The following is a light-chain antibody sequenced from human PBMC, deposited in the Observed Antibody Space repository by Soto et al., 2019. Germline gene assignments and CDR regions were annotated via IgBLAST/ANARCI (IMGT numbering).Light chain of an antibody. V-gene: IGLV2-23*02. CDR3: CSYAGNSGV. CDR2: EVS. J-gene: IGLJ3*02. Sequence: QSALTQPASVSGSPGQSIIISCTGTSSDVGSYNFVSWYQQHPGKAPKLMIYEVSKRPSGGSNRFSGSKSGNTASLTISGIKAEDETDYYCCSYAGNSGVFGGGTKLTVL. CDR1: SSDVGSYNF.